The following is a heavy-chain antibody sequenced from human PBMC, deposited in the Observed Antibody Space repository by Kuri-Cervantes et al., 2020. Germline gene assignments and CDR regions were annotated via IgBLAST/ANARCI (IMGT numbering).Heavy chain of an antibody. CDR2: ISWDGGST. V-gene: IGHV3-43D*04. CDR3: AKSSGTGEVNDAFDI. J-gene: IGHJ3*02. D-gene: IGHD7-27*01. Sequence: GGSLRLSCAASGFTFDDYAMHWVRQAPGKGLEWVSLISWDGGSTYYADSVKGRFTISRDNSKNSLYLQMNSLRAEDTAVYYCAKSSGTGEVNDAFDIWGQGTMVTVSS. CDR1: GFTFDDYA.